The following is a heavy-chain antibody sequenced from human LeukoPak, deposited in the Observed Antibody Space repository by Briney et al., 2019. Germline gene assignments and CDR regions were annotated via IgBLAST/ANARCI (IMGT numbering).Heavy chain of an antibody. CDR2: IDKDGSEK. D-gene: IGHD3-10*01. V-gene: IGHV3-7*01. CDR1: RFTSSKYR. Sequence: AGPLRLSCADSRFTSSKYRRRGFGQAPGKVLDWLSRIDKDGSEKRYVDSVKGRFTISRDNAKNSVYLQMTSLGAEDTAVYYCATYTQYFGAPGTDYWGQGTLVTVSS. CDR3: ATYTQYFGAPGTDY. J-gene: IGHJ4*02.